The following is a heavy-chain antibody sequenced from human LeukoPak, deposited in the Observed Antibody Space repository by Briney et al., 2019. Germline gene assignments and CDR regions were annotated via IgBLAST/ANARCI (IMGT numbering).Heavy chain of an antibody. J-gene: IGHJ4*02. D-gene: IGHD7-27*01. CDR1: GGSASNYY. V-gene: IGHV4-59*02. CDR2: IYYTET. CDR3: ATRKLGNDY. Sequence: PSETLSPPLTVSGGSASNYYWSWIPQSPGKGLEWIGYIYYTETSYNPSLKSRVTISADTSKNQFSLKLYSVTAADTAVYYCATRKLGNDYWGQGTLVTVSS.